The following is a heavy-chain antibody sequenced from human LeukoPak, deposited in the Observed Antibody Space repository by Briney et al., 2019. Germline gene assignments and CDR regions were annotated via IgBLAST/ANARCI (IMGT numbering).Heavy chain of an antibody. CDR2: INPNSGGT. J-gene: IGHJ4*02. CDR1: GYSFTDYY. D-gene: IGHD3-22*01. V-gene: IGHV1-2*02. CDR3: ASEIVVKFPGAY. Sequence: ASVKVSCKASGYSFTDYYMHWVRQAPGQGLEWMGWINPNSGGTSYAQKFQGRVTMTRDTSISTAYMELSSLRSDDTAVYYCASEIVVKFPGAYWGQGTLVTVSS.